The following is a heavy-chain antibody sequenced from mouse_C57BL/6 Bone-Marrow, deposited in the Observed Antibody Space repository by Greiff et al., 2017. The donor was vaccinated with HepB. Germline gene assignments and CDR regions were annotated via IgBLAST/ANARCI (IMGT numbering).Heavy chain of an antibody. V-gene: IGHV7-3*01. CDR3: ARYPYGTRLYYFDY. CDR1: GFTFTDYY. CDR2: IRNKANGYKT. D-gene: IGHD1-1*01. Sequence: EVQLVESGGGLVQPGGSLSLSCAASGFTFTDYYMSWVRQPPGTALVGWSFIRNKANGYKTEYSASVKGRFTISRDNSQSILYLQMNALRAEDSATYYCARYPYGTRLYYFDYWGQGTTLTVSS. J-gene: IGHJ2*01.